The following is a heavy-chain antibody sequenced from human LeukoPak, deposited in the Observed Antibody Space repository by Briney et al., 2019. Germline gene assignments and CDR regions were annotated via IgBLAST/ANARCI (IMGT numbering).Heavy chain of an antibody. V-gene: IGHV3-23*01. CDR2: ISGSGGST. Sequence: GGSLRLSCAASGFTFSSYAMSWVRQAPGKGLEGVSAISGSGGSTYYADSVKGRSTISRDNSKNTLYLQMNSLRAEDTAVYYCAKDQQAIFDYWGQGTLVTVSS. D-gene: IGHD2-2*01. CDR3: AKDQQAIFDY. CDR1: GFTFSSYA. J-gene: IGHJ4*02.